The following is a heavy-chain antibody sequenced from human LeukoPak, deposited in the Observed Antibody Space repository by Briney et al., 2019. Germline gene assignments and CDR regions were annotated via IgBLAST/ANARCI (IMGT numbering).Heavy chain of an antibody. CDR2: IYYSGDS. D-gene: IGHD2/OR15-2a*01. J-gene: IGHJ4*02. Sequence: PSETLSLTCTVSGGSISSSNYYWGWIRQPPGKGLEWFGTIYYSGDSYYSPSLKSRASISVDTSKNRFSLNLNSVTAADTAVYFCARHENIIMVPTAHAFDYWGQGALVTVSS. CDR1: GGSISSSNYY. CDR3: ARHENIIMVPTAHAFDY. V-gene: IGHV4-39*01.